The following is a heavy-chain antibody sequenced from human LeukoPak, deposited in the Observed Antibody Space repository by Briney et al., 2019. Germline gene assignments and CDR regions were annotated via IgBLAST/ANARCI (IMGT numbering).Heavy chain of an antibody. CDR3: ATASGIAVADY. CDR2: ISYDGSIQ. V-gene: IGHV3-30*03. D-gene: IGHD6-19*01. Sequence: PRRSLRLSCAASGFTFSNYGMHWVRQAPGKGLEWVAVISYDGSIQYCADSVKGRFTISRDNSKNTLYLQMNSLRAEDTAVYYCATASGIAVADYWGQGTLVTVSS. J-gene: IGHJ4*02. CDR1: GFTFSNYG.